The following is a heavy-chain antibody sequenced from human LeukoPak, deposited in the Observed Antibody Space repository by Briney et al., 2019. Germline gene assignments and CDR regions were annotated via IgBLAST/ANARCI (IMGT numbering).Heavy chain of an antibody. J-gene: IGHJ4*02. CDR3: ARDPGGSGFDY. CDR2: IYHSGST. Sequence: PSETLSLTCTVSGGSISSGGYYWSWIRQPPGKGLEWIGYIYHSGSTYYNPSLKSRVTISVDTSKNQFSLKLSSVTAADTAVYYCARDPGGSGFDYWGQGTLVTVSS. CDR1: GGSISSGGYY. V-gene: IGHV4-30-2*05. D-gene: IGHD2-8*02.